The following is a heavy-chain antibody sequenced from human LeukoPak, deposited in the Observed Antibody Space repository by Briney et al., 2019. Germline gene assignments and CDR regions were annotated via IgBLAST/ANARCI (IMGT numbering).Heavy chain of an antibody. V-gene: IGHV4-34*01. D-gene: IGHD2-21*02. Sequence: SETLSLTCTVSGGSISSYYWSWIRQPPGKGLEWIGEINHSGSTNYNPSLKSRVTISVDTSKNQFSLKLSSVTAADTAVYYCARLVVTAFDYWGQGTLVTVSS. CDR1: GGSISSYY. CDR3: ARLVVTAFDY. CDR2: INHSGST. J-gene: IGHJ4*02.